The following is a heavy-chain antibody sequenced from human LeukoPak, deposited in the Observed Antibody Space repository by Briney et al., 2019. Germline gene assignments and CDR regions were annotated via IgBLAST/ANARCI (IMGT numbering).Heavy chain of an antibody. D-gene: IGHD3-3*01. CDR1: GGSINSYY. Sequence: SETLSLTCTVSGGSINSYYWSWIRQPAGKGLEWIGRIYSSGNTNYNPSLKSRVTMSVDTSNNQFSLTLSSVTAADTAVYYCARGSPLDGETSDYWGQGTLVTVSS. V-gene: IGHV4-4*07. CDR3: ARGSPLDGETSDY. J-gene: IGHJ4*02. CDR2: IYSSGNT.